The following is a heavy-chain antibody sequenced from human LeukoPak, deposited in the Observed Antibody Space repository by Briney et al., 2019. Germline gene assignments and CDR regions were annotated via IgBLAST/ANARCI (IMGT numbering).Heavy chain of an antibody. CDR3: ARGVPYYYYMDV. CDR2: ISSSSSYI. J-gene: IGHJ6*03. Sequence: GGSLRLSCAASGFTFSSYSMNWVRQAPGKGLEWVSSISSSSSYIYYADSVKGRFTISRDNAKNSLYLQMNSLRAEDTALHYCARGVPYYYYMDVWGKGTTVTVSS. V-gene: IGHV3-21*04. CDR1: GFTFSSYS.